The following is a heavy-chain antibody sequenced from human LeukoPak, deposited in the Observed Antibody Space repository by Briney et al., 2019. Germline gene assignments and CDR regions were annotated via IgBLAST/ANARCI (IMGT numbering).Heavy chain of an antibody. CDR1: GDSVSINSAA. CDR3: ARGGNYYWFDP. Sequence: SQTLSLTCAISGDSVSINSAAWIWIRQSPSRGLEWLGRTYYRSKWYTDYAVSVKSRMTINPDTSKNQFSLQLNSVAPEDTAVYYCARGGNYYWFDPWGQGTLVTVSS. D-gene: IGHD1-26*01. J-gene: IGHJ5*02. CDR2: TYYRSKWYT. V-gene: IGHV6-1*01.